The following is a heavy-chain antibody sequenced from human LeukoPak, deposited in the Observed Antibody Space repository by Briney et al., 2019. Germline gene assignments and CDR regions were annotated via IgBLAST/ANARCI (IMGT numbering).Heavy chain of an antibody. J-gene: IGHJ4*02. CDR1: RFTFSDYY. CDR2: ISSSGSTI. D-gene: IGHD6-19*01. V-gene: IGHV3-11*04. CDR3: ARDRGRSGWFFLDY. Sequence: PGGSLRLSCAASRFTFSDYYMSWIRQAAGKGLEWVSYISSSGSTIYYADSVKGRFTISRDNAKNSLYLQMNSLRAEDTAVYYCARDRGRSGWFFLDYWGQGTLVTVSS.